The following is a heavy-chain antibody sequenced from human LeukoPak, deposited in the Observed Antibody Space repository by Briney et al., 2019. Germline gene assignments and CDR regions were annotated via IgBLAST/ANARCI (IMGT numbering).Heavy chain of an antibody. CDR3: ARAPVIVMHDWYFDL. Sequence: RTGGSLRLSCVGSEFTFRNYSMNWVRQAPGKGLEWVSSITYSSSYKYYADSVKGRFTISRDNAKKSLYLQMNSLRAEDTAIYYCARAPVIVMHDWYFDLWGRGTLVTVSS. CDR2: ITYSSSYK. J-gene: IGHJ2*01. CDR1: EFTFRNYS. D-gene: IGHD3-22*01. V-gene: IGHV3-21*01.